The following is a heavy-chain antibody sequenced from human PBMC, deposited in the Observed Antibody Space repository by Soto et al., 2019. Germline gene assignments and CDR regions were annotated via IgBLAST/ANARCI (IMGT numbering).Heavy chain of an antibody. CDR2: IYYSGST. J-gene: IGHJ6*02. V-gene: IGHV4-31*03. CDR1: GGSISSGGYY. Sequence: TLSLTCTVSGGSISSGGYYWSWIRQHPGKGLEWIGYIYYSGSTYYNPSLKSRVTISVDTSKNQLSLKLSSVTAADTAVYYCARDSGYYDFWSGSRYGMDVWGQGTTVTASS. D-gene: IGHD3-3*01. CDR3: ARDSGYYDFWSGSRYGMDV.